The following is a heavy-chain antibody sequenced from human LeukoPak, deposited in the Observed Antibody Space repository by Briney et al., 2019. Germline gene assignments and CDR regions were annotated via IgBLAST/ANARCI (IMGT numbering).Heavy chain of an antibody. Sequence: KTSETLSLTCTVSGGSISSYYRSWIRQPAGKGLEWIGRIYISETTIYNPSLRSRVTMSVDTSKNQFSLKLSSVTAADTAVYYCARVSTSWYQDWYFDLWGRGTLVTVSS. CDR2: IYISETT. CDR1: GGSISSYY. J-gene: IGHJ2*01. V-gene: IGHV4-4*07. D-gene: IGHD6-13*01. CDR3: ARVSTSWYQDWYFDL.